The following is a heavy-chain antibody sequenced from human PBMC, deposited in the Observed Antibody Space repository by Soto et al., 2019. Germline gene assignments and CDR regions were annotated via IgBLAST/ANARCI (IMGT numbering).Heavy chain of an antibody. D-gene: IGHD4-17*01. V-gene: IGHV5-51*01. Sequence: GESMKISCKCSEYSITSYWIVLVRQMPGKGLEWMGIIYPGDSDTRYSPSFQGQVTISADKSISTAYLQWSSLKASDTAMYYCARPDSSPDYVLDALDIRGQGTMVTVSS. J-gene: IGHJ3*02. CDR2: IYPGDSDT. CDR3: ARPDSSPDYVLDALDI. CDR1: EYSITSYW.